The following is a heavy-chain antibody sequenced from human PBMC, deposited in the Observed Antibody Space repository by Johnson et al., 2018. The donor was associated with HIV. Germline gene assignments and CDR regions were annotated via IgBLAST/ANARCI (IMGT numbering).Heavy chain of an antibody. CDR3: ARAVCRGGRCYSQDAFDI. J-gene: IGHJ3*02. D-gene: IGHD2-15*01. V-gene: IGHV3-13*01. CDR2: IGTAGDT. CDR1: GFTFSSYD. Sequence: VQLVEFGGGLKQPGGSLRLSCAASGFTFSSYDMHWVRQATGKGLEWVSTIGTAGDTYYPGSVKGRFTVSREDAKNSLYLQMNSLRAGDTALYYCARAVCRGGRCYSQDAFDIWGQGTMVTVSS.